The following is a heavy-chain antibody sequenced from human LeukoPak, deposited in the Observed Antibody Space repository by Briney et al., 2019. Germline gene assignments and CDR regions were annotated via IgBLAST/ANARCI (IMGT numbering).Heavy chain of an antibody. CDR3: ARQVCGGGCFHFDY. D-gene: IGHD2-21*02. Sequence: PSETLSLTCTVSGGSISSSNYYWGWIRQPPGKGLEWIGTIYYGGSTYYNPSLRSRITISVDTSKNQCSLKLSSVTAADTAVYYRARQVCGGGCFHFDYWGQGTLVTVSS. CDR2: IYYGGST. CDR1: GGSISSSNYY. J-gene: IGHJ4*02. V-gene: IGHV4-39*01.